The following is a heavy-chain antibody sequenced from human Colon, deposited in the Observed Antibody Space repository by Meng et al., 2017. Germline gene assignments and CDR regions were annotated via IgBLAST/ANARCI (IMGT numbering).Heavy chain of an antibody. V-gene: IGHV4-4*02. Sequence: QVELHESGPGLVEPSGTLSLPCAVSGGSISSSNYWSWVRQPPGKGLEWIGQIYLSGSPSYNPSLESRVTISVDKSKNQLSLRLTSVTAADTAIYYCARHGGWHFDYWGQGTLVTVSS. D-gene: IGHD6-19*01. CDR3: ARHGGWHFDY. CDR1: GGSISSSNY. CDR2: IYLSGSP. J-gene: IGHJ4*02.